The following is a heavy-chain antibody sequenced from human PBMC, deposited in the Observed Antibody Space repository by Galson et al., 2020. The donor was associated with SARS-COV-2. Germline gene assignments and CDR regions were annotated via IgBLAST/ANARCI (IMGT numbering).Heavy chain of an antibody. CDR2: IDPSDSYA. CDR3: ARHEFGDEDWFDP. V-gene: IGHV5-10-1*01. D-gene: IGHD2-21*01. CDR1: GYNFTTNW. Sequence: HGESLKISCKGSGYNFTTNWISWVRQMPGKGLEWIGKIDPSDSYADYSPSFQGHVTISADKSISTAYLQWSSLKASDTAIYYCARHEFGDEDWFDPWGQGTLVTVSS. J-gene: IGHJ5*02.